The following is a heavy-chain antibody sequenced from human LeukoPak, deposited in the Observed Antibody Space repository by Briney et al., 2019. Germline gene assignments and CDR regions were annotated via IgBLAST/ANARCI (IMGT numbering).Heavy chain of an antibody. CDR3: AKDLLWFGAYYHDY. D-gene: IGHD3-10*01. Sequence: GGSLRLSCAASGFTFSSYGMHWVRQAPGKGLEWVAFIRYDGSNKYYADSAKGRFAISRDNSKNTLYLQMNSLRAEDTAVYYCAKDLLWFGAYYHDYWGQGTLVTVSS. CDR1: GFTFSSYG. V-gene: IGHV3-30*02. J-gene: IGHJ4*02. CDR2: IRYDGSNK.